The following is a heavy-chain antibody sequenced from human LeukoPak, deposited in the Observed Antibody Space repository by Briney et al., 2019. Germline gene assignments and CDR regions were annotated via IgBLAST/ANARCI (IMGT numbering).Heavy chain of an antibody. CDR2: IYSGGST. D-gene: IGHD2-15*01. Sequence: GGSLRLSCAASGFTFSSYSMNWVRQAPGKGLEWVSVIYSGGSTYYADSVKGRFTISRDNSKNTLYLQMNSLRAEDTAVYYCARFGYCSGGSCYSDYWGQGTLVTVSS. CDR3: ARFGYCSGGSCYSDY. V-gene: IGHV3-66*01. J-gene: IGHJ4*02. CDR1: GFTFSSYS.